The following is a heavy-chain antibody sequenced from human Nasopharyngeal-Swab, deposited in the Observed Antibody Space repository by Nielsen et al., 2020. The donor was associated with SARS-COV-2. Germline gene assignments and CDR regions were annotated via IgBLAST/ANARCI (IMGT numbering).Heavy chain of an antibody. D-gene: IGHD6-19*01. CDR1: GGSFSGYY. CDR2: INHSGST. J-gene: IGHJ4*02. CDR3: ARHWVIAVAGISYFDY. V-gene: IGHV4-34*01. Sequence: SETRSLTCAVYGGSFSGYYWSWIRQPQGKGLEWIGEINHSGSTNYNPSLKSRVTISVDTSKNQFSLKLSSVTAADTAVYYCARHWVIAVAGISYFDYWGQGTLVTVSS.